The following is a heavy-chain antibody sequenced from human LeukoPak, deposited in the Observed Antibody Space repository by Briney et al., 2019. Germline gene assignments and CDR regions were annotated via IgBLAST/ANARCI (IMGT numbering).Heavy chain of an antibody. D-gene: IGHD6-19*01. CDR1: GGSISNISYY. CDR3: ATLRTSGWYFDY. J-gene: IGHJ4*02. Sequence: PSETLSLTRTVSGGSISNISYYRGWIRQTPGKGLEWIGSIYYSGGTNYNPSLKSRLTISVDTSKNHFSLKLSSVTAADAAVYYCATLRTSGWYFDYWGQGTLVTVSS. V-gene: IGHV4-39*02. CDR2: IYYSGGT.